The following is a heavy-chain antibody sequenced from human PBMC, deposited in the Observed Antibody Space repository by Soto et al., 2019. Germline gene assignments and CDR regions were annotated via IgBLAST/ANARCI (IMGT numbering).Heavy chain of an antibody. CDR2: IWYDGSNK. V-gene: IGHV3-33*01. Sequence: GGSLRLSCAASGFTFSSYGMHWVRQAPGKGLEWVAVIWYDGSNKYYADSVKGRFTISRDNSKNTLYLQMNSLRAEDTAVYYCARGEGNVRGIYYFDYWGQGTLVTVSS. J-gene: IGHJ4*02. D-gene: IGHD3-16*01. CDR1: GFTFSSYG. CDR3: ARGEGNVRGIYYFDY.